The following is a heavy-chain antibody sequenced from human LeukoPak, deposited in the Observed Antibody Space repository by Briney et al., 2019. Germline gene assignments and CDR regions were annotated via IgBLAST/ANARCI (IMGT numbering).Heavy chain of an antibody. D-gene: IGHD1-26*01. Sequence: PGGSLRLSCADSGVTFSSYSMNWVRQAPGKGPEYVSGIYTNGGTTYYADSVKGRFTISRDNSKNTLYLQLSSLRTEDTAVYYCVTRHIVRNYWRQGTLVTVSS. CDR3: VTRHIVRNY. CDR2: IYTNGGTT. V-gene: IGHV3-64D*09. J-gene: IGHJ4*02. CDR1: GVTFSSYS.